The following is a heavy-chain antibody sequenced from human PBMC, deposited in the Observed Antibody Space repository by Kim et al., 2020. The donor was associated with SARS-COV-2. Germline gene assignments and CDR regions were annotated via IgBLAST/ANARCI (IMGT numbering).Heavy chain of an antibody. J-gene: IGHJ6*02. V-gene: IGHV1-18*01. Sequence: ASVKVSCKASGYTLNNFNTNGFSWVRQAPGQGLEWMGWISASRGDTNYVEKFQGRVTITTDTSASTIYMELRSLTSDDTAIYYCARERFGEVNPYFFGMDVWGQGTSVTVTS. D-gene: IGHD3-10*01. CDR3: ARERFGEVNPYFFGMDV. CDR2: ISASRGDT. CDR1: GYTLNNFNTNG.